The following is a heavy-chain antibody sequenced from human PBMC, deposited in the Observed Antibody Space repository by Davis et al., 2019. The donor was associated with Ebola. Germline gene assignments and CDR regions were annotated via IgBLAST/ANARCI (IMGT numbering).Heavy chain of an antibody. Sequence: PGGSLRLSCAASGFTFSTYAMNWVRQAPGKGLEWVAVISYDGSNKYYADSVKGRFTISRHSSENTVFLQMNSLRPDDTAVYYCARDPPQSGGYVWGQGTLVTVSS. D-gene: IGHD5-12*01. V-gene: IGHV3-30*14. CDR2: ISYDGSNK. CDR1: GFTFSTYA. CDR3: ARDPPQSGGYV. J-gene: IGHJ4*02.